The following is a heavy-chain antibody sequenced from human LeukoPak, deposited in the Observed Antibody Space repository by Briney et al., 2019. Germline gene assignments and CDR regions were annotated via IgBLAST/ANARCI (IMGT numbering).Heavy chain of an antibody. CDR2: IYYGGST. Sequence: SETLSLTCTVSGGSITFGNYYWGWVRQPPGKGLECIGSIYYGGSTYSNPSLKSRVTISADTSKSRFSLSLSSVTAADTAVYFCARLHYYDSSGSFSQHYFDHWGQGILVTVSS. J-gene: IGHJ4*02. V-gene: IGHV4-39*01. CDR1: GGSITFGNYY. D-gene: IGHD3-22*01. CDR3: ARLHYYDSSGSFSQHYFDH.